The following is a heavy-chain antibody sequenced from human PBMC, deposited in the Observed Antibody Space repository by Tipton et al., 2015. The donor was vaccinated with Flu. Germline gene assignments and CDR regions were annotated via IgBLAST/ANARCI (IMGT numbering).Heavy chain of an antibody. D-gene: IGHD2-2*01. CDR1: GGSISSYY. Sequence: TQSLTCTVSGGSISSYYWSWIRQPPGKGLEWIGYIYYSGSTNYNPSLKSRVTISADTSNNQFSLKLSSVTAADTAVYYCARGDCSSTSCLDYWGQGTLVTVSS. CDR3: ARGDCSSTSCLDY. V-gene: IGHV4-59*01. J-gene: IGHJ4*02. CDR2: IYYSGST.